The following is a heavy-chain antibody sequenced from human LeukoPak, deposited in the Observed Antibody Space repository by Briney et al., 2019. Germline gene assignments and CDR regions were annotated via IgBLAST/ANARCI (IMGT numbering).Heavy chain of an antibody. V-gene: IGHV4-38-2*01. CDR3: ARGDIPDF. Sequence: PSGTLSLTRGVSGYSISSGYYWGWIRQSPGKGLEWIGSIFHSGKTYYNLSLKSRITISVDTSKNQFSLKLTTVTAADTAVYYCARGDIPDFWGQGILVTVSS. CDR1: GYSISSGYY. D-gene: IGHD2-21*01. CDR2: IFHSGKT. J-gene: IGHJ4*02.